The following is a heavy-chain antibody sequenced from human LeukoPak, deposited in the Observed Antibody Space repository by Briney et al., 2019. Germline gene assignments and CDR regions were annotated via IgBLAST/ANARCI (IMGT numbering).Heavy chain of an antibody. CDR2: IYYSGST. Sequence: SETLSLTCTVSGGSISNGDYYWSWIRQPPGKGLEWIAYIYYSGSTYYNPSLKSRITMSVDTTKNQFSLKLNSVTAADTAVYYCARGTAAHGGAFDIWGQGTMVTVSS. J-gene: IGHJ3*02. D-gene: IGHD6-13*01. CDR1: GGSISNGDYY. CDR3: ARGTAAHGGAFDI. V-gene: IGHV4-30-4*02.